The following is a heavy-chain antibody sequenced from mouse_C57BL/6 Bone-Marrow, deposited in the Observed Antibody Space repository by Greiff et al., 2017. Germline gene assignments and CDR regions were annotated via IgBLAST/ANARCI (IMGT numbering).Heavy chain of an antibody. Sequence: VQLQQSGAELVRPGASVKLSCTASGFNIKDYYMHWVKQRPEQGLEWIGRIDPEDGDTEYAPKFQGKATMTAVTSSNTAYLQLSSLTSEDTAVYYCTRFITTVVAKDRNYFDYWGQGTTLTVSS. D-gene: IGHD1-1*01. CDR2: IDPEDGDT. J-gene: IGHJ2*01. CDR1: GFNIKDYY. V-gene: IGHV14-1*01. CDR3: TRFITTVVAKDRNYFDY.